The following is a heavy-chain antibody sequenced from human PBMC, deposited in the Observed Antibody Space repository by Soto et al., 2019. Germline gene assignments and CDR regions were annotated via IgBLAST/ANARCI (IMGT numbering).Heavy chain of an antibody. CDR3: ARGRANVVVVAATRSGNWFDP. CDR2: INHSGST. D-gene: IGHD2-15*01. J-gene: IGHJ5*02. Sequence: SETLSLTCAVYGGSFSGYYWNWIRQPPGKGLEWIGEINHSGSTNYNPSLKSRVTISVDTSKNQFSLKLSSVTAADTAVYYCARGRANVVVVAATRSGNWFDPWGQGTLVTVSS. CDR1: GGSFSGYY. V-gene: IGHV4-34*01.